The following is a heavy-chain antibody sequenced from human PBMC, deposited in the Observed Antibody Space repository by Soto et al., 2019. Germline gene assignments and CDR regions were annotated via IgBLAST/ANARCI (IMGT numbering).Heavy chain of an antibody. CDR2: IIPVLHTA. V-gene: IGHV1-69*11. D-gene: IGHD6-19*01. CDR3: AAGQWLVGGKY. CDR1: GGIFSSYG. J-gene: IGHJ4*02. Sequence: QVQLVQSGAEAKKPGSSVKVSCKASGGIFSSYGFSWVRQAPGHGLEWMGGIIPVLHTANYAQKFQGRVTITADESTRTAYMELSTLRSEDTAVYYCAAGQWLVGGKYWGQGTLVTVSS.